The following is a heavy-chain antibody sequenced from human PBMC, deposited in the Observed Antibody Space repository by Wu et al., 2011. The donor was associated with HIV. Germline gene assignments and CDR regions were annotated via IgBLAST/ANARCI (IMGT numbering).Heavy chain of an antibody. CDR2: ISVYNGNT. D-gene: IGHD2-15*01. J-gene: IGHJ6*03. Sequence: QVQLVQSGAEVKKPGASVKVSRKASGYTFISYGISWVRQAPGQGPEWMGWISVYNGNTKYAQKLQGRVTMTIDRSTSTAYMELRSLRPDDTAVYYCARGGCSGGSCYPLGHFVTEYSVWDYYYMDVWGKGTTVTVSS. CDR3: ARGGCSGGSCYPLGHFVTEYSVWDYYYMDV. V-gene: IGHV1-18*01. CDR1: GYTFISYG.